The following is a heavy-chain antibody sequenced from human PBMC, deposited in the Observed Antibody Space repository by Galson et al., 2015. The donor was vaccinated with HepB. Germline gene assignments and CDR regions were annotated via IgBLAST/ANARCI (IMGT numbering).Heavy chain of an antibody. D-gene: IGHD4-11*01. J-gene: IGHJ6*02. Sequence: CAISGDSVSSNSVTWNWIRQSPSRGLEWLGRTYYRSKWYSDSAVAVKSRITFNSDTSKNQFSLHLNSVTPEDSAVYYCARGRFTVGMDVWDQGTTVTVSS. CDR2: TYYRSKWYS. CDR1: GDSVSSNSVT. V-gene: IGHV6-1*01. CDR3: ARGRFTVGMDV.